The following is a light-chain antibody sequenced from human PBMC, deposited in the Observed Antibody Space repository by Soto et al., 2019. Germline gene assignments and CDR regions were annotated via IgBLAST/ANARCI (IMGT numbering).Light chain of an antibody. J-gene: IGKJ5*01. CDR2: GIS. CDR3: QQYSKWPIT. V-gene: IGKV3-15*01. Sequence: VVLTQSPGTLSLSPGERATLSCRASQSVSRSYLAWYQQHPGQPPRLVLYGISTRATGIPARFSGSGSGTEFSLTISSLQSEDFAVYYCQQYSKWPITFGQGTRLEIK. CDR1: QSVSRSY.